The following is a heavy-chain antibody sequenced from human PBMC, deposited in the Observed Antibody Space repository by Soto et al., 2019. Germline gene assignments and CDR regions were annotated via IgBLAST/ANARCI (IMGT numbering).Heavy chain of an antibody. CDR1: GYTFTSYD. D-gene: IGHD3-9*01. V-gene: IGHV1-8*01. CDR3: ARVPTAYDILTGYWSEYGMDV. Sequence: EASVKVSCKASGYTFTSYDINWERQATGQGLERKGRMNPNSGKTGCAQKYQGRVTMNRNTTISTAYMVLSSLRSEDTAVYYCARVPTAYDILTGYWSEYGMDVWGQGTTVTVSS. CDR2: MNPNSGKT. J-gene: IGHJ6*02.